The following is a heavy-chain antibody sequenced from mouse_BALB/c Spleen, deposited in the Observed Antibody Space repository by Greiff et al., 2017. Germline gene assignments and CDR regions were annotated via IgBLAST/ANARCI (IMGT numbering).Heavy chain of an antibody. Sequence: EVMLVESGAGLVQPGGSRKLSCAASGFTFSSFGMHWVRQAPEKGLEWVAYISSGSSTIYYADTVKGRFTISKDNPNNTLFLQMTSLRSEDTAMYYCARRKGNVAMDYWGQGTSVTVSS. CDR3: ARRKGNVAMDY. CDR1: GFTFSSFG. J-gene: IGHJ4*01. CDR2: ISSGSSTI. V-gene: IGHV5-17*02.